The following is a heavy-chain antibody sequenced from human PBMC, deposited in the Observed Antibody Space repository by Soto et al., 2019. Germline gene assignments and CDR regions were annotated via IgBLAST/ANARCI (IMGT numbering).Heavy chain of an antibody. J-gene: IGHJ4*02. CDR1: GDTFNFYT. Sequence: QVQLVQSGAEVKKPGSSVKVSCKASGDTFNFYTINWVRQAPGLGLEWMGRFNPILSFSNSALKFQGRVTLTANKPTSTAYMLLGSLRSEDTAIYYGATGFGSGSRAFDYWGQGALVTVSS. D-gene: IGHD3-10*01. CDR3: ATGFGSGSRAFDY. CDR2: FNPILSFS. V-gene: IGHV1-69*02.